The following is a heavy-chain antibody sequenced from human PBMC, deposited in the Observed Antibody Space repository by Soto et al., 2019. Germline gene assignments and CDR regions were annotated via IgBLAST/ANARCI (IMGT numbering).Heavy chain of an antibody. Sequence: QVQLVESGGGLVKPGGSLRLSCAASGFTFSDYYMSWIRQAPGKGLEWVSYISSSGSTIYYADSVKGRFTISRDNAKNSLYHQMSSRSAHDAPCYYSASWGHYFDSSGDYPVYYYGMYVWVQGTTVTVAS. J-gene: IGHJ6*02. CDR1: GFTFSDYY. V-gene: IGHV3-11*01. D-gene: IGHD3-22*01. CDR3: ASWGHYFDSSGDYPVYYYGMYV. CDR2: ISSSGSTI.